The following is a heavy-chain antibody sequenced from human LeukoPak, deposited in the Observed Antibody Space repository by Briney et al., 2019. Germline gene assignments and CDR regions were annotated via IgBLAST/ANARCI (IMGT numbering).Heavy chain of an antibody. CDR3: VRYRDGEYDF. CDR1: GFIFRTIW. V-gene: IGHV3-7*01. CDR2: IKQDGSEK. D-gene: IGHD4-17*01. Sequence: GGSLRLSCAGSGFIFRTIWMICGRQAPGKGLEWVANIKQDGSEKYYVDSVKGRFTISRDNTKSSMYLEMNSLRAEDTAVYYCVRYRDGEYDFCGQGTLVTVSS. J-gene: IGHJ4*02.